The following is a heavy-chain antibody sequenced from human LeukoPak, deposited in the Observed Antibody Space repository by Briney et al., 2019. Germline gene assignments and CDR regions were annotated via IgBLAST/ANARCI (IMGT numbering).Heavy chain of an antibody. CDR2: ISGRSNYI. Sequence: AGGSLRLSCAASGFTFGNYNLNWVRQAPGKGLEWVSLISGRSNYIYYGDSVKGRFTIPRDNAKNSLYLQMDSLRVEDTAVYYCARDEGRYGLDVWGTGTTVIVSS. CDR3: ARDEGRYGLDV. J-gene: IGHJ6*04. CDR1: GFTFGNYN. V-gene: IGHV3-21*01.